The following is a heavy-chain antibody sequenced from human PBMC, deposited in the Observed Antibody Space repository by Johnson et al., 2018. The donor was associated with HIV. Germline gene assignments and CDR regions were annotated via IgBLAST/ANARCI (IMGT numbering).Heavy chain of an antibody. D-gene: IGHD3-16*01. CDR2: IGTAGNT. V-gene: IGHV3-66*01. CDR1: GFTVSSNY. J-gene: IGHJ3*01. CDR3: ARVGASRFDAFHV. Sequence: VQLVESGGGLVQPGGSLRLSCAASGFTVSSNYMSWVRQAPGKGLEWVSAIGTAGNTYYTDSVKGRFTISRDNSKNTLYLQMNSLRAEDTAVYYCARVGASRFDAFHVWGQGTMVTVSS.